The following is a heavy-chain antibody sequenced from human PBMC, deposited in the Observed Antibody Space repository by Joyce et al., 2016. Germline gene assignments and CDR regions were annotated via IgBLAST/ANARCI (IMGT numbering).Heavy chain of an antibody. V-gene: IGHV3-21*01. D-gene: IGHD3-16*01. CDR2: ISDTSYDI. CDR1: GSTFSTSS. CDR3: ARGGISYYYAMDV. Sequence: QLVESGGGVVKPGGSLRLSCEASGSTFSTSSMRWFRQAPGKGLEWVAAISDTSYDIFHAETVRGRLTVSRDNAKKTLYLQMNSLRAEDSAVFYCARGGISYYYAMDVWGQGTTVTVSS. J-gene: IGHJ6*02.